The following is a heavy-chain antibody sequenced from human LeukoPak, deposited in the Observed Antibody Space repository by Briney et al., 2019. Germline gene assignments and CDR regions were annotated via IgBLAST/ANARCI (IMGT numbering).Heavy chain of an antibody. CDR3: ARLVQVSWGELSGLDY. D-gene: IGHD3-16*02. CDR1: GGSISSYY. V-gene: IGHV4-4*07. Sequence: PSETLSLTCTVSGGSISSYYWSWIRQPAGKGLEWIGRIYTSGSTNYNPSLKSRVTMSVDTSKNQFSLKLSSVTAADTAVYYCARLVQVSWGELSGLDYWGQGTLVTVSS. CDR2: IYTSGST. J-gene: IGHJ4*02.